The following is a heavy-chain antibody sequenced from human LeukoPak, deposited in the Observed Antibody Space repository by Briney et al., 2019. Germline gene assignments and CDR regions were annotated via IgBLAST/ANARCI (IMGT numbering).Heavy chain of an antibody. CDR1: GFTLSSYA. CDR2: ISGSGGST. J-gene: IGHJ5*02. Sequence: GGSLSLSCAASGFTLSSYAMRGVRQAPGRGLECGSAISGSGGSTYYADSVKGRFTHSRDNSNNTLYLQMNSLRAEDTAVYYCAKDRVGFDPWGQGTLVTVSS. CDR3: AKDRVGFDP. V-gene: IGHV3-23*01. D-gene: IGHD2-15*01.